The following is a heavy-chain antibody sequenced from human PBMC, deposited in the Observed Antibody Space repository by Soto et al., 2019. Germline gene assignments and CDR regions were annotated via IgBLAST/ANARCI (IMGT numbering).Heavy chain of an antibody. J-gene: IGHJ6*02. Sequence: LKISCTGSGYSFTSYWISWVRQMPGKGLEWMGRIDPSDSYTNYSPSFQGHVTISADKSISTAYLQWSGLKASDTAMYYCARRAKYYYDSSGYYPSDVWGQGTTVTVSS. V-gene: IGHV5-10-1*01. CDR2: IDPSDSYT. CDR1: GYSFTSYW. D-gene: IGHD3-22*01. CDR3: ARRAKYYYDSSGYYPSDV.